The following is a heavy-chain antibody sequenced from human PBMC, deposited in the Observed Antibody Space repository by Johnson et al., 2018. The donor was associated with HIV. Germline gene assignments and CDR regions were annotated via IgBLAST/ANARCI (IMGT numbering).Heavy chain of an antibody. D-gene: IGHD5-12*01. CDR3: ARVFRGGATPAFDI. CDR1: GFTFDDYG. CDR2: INWSGGST. V-gene: IGHV3-20*04. J-gene: IGHJ3*02. Sequence: VQLVESGGGLVRPGGSLRLSCAASGFTFDDYGMSWVRQGPGKGLEWVSGINWSGGSTGYAGSVQGRFTISRDNAKNTLYLQMNSLRAEDTAVYYCARVFRGGATPAFDIWGQGTMVTVSS.